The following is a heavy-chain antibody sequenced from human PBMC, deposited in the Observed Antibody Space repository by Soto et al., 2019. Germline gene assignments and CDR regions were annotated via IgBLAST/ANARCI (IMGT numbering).Heavy chain of an antibody. CDR2: ISKSGSII. Sequence: GGSLRLSYAASGLPFSSYEMHWVRQAPGKGLEWVSYISKSGSIIYYTDSVKGRFTISRDNAKNLLYLEMNSLRAEDSAVYFCASVMLRFSYGIDVWGQVTTVTVSS. V-gene: IGHV3-48*03. CDR1: GLPFSSYE. D-gene: IGHD3-3*01. CDR3: ASVMLRFSYGIDV. J-gene: IGHJ6*02.